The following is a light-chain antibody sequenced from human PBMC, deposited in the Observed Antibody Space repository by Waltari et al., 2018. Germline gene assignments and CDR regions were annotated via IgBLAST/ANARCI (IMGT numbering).Light chain of an antibody. CDR2: GKN. CDR1: SLRSYY. J-gene: IGLJ2*01. Sequence: ELTQDPVVSVALGQTVRITCQGDSLRSYYASWYQQKPGQAPVLVIYGKNNRPSGIPDRFSGSSSGNTASLTITGAQAEDEAEYYCNSRDSSGNHLVFGGGTKLTVL. CDR3: NSRDSSGNHLV. V-gene: IGLV3-19*01.